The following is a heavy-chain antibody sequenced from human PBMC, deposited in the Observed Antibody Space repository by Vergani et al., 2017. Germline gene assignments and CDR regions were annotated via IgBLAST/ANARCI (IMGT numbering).Heavy chain of an antibody. J-gene: IGHJ6*03. D-gene: IGHD2-21*01. CDR1: GYTFTNYA. Sequence: QVQLVQSGSEVKKPGASVKVSCRASGYTFTNYALNWVRQAPGQGPEWMGWIDTKSGDTSYAQQFQGRVTMTRVPSLRSAYMDLGRLTSDDSAVYYCVRRTDGCRGAVCYSAPVYMDVWGEGTTVTVSS. CDR2: IDTKSGDT. V-gene: IGHV1-2*02. CDR3: VRRTDGCRGAVCYSAPVYMDV.